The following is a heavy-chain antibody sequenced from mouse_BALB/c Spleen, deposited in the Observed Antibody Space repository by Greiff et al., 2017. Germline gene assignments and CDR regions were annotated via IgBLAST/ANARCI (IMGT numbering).Heavy chain of an antibody. V-gene: IGHV5-17*02. J-gene: IGHJ2*01. Sequence: EVMLVESGGGLVQPGGSRKLSCAASGFTFRSFGMHWVRQAPEKGLEWVAYISSGSSTIYYADTVKGRFTISRDNPKNTLFLQMTSLRSEDTAMYYCARESTYFDYWGQGTTLTVSS. CDR1: GFTFRSFG. CDR2: ISSGSSTI. D-gene: IGHD5-1*01. CDR3: ARESTYFDY.